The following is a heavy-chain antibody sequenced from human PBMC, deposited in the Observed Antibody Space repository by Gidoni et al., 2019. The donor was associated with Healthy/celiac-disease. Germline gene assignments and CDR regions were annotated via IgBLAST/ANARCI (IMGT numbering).Heavy chain of an antibody. CDR3: ARGRVVVRNWFDP. J-gene: IGHJ5*02. V-gene: IGHV4-34*01. D-gene: IGHD2-21*01. CDR2: INHSGST. CDR1: GGSFSGYY. Sequence: QVQLQQWGAGLLKPSETLSLTCAVYGGSFSGYYWSWIRQPPGKGLEWIGEINHSGSTNYNPSLKSRVTISVDTSKNQFSLKLSSVTAADTAVYYCARGRVVVRNWFDPWGQGTLVTVSS.